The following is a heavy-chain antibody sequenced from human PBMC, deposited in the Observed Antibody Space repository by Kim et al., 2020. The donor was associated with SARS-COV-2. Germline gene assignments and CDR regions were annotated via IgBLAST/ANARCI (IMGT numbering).Heavy chain of an antibody. Sequence: SGPTLVNPTQTLTLTCTFSGFSLSTSGMCVSWIRQPPGKALEWLALIDWDDDKYYSTPLKTRLTISKDTSKNQVVLTMTNMDPVDTATYYCARIRFGSWFGVYYGMDVWGQGTTVTVSS. J-gene: IGHJ6*02. V-gene: IGHV2-70*01. D-gene: IGHD3-10*01. CDR3: ARIRFGSWFGVYYGMDV. CDR2: IDWDDDK. CDR1: GFSLSTSGMC.